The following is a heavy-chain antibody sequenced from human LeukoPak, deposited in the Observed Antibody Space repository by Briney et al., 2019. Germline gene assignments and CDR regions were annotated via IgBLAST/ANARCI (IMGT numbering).Heavy chain of an antibody. Sequence: SENLSLNCTGSGGSISSYYWSWIRQPPGQGLEWIGYIYSSGSTNYKPSLKRRVTISVDTFKNQFSLKLSSVTAADTAVYYCASSDYGPHNWFDPWGQGTLVTVSS. J-gene: IGHJ5*02. D-gene: IGHD4-17*01. V-gene: IGHV4-4*09. CDR2: IYSSGST. CDR1: GGSISSYY. CDR3: ASSDYGPHNWFDP.